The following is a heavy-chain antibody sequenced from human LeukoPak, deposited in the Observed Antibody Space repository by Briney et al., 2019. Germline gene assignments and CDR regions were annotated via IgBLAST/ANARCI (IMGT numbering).Heavy chain of an antibody. CDR2: IYYSGSS. D-gene: IGHD3-16*01. V-gene: IGHV4-31*03. J-gene: IGHJ3*01. CDR1: GVSISTSAYY. CDR3: ATWGGAQGAFDF. Sequence: PSETLSLTCSVSGVSISTSAYYWTWIRQHPGKGLEWIGYIYYSGSSYHNPSLKSRVTMSVDTSKKQFSLNLTSVTAADTAVYYCATWGGAQGAFDFWGQGTLVTVSS.